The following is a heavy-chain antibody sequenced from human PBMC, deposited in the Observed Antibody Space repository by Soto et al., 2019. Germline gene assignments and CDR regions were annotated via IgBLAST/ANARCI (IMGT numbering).Heavy chain of an antibody. Sequence: GGSLRLSCAASGFTFDDYGMSWVRQAPGKGLEWVSGINWNGGSTGYADSVEGRFTISRDNAKNSLYLQMNSLRAEDTAVYYCVRGGGSGSQGIGSYWGQGTQVTVSS. CDR1: GFTFDDYG. J-gene: IGHJ4*02. CDR2: INWNGGST. CDR3: VRGGGSGSQGIGSY. D-gene: IGHD3-10*01. V-gene: IGHV3-20*04.